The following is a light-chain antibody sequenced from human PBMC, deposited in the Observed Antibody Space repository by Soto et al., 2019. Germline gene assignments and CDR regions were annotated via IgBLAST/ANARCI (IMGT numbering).Light chain of an antibody. CDR2: DVN. V-gene: IGLV2-14*01. J-gene: IGLJ1*01. CDR1: SSDVGGYNY. CDR3: SSYTSSSARV. Sequence: QSALTQPASVSGAPGKAITISCTGTSSDVGGYNYVSWYQQNPGKAPKLMIYDVNNRPSGVSYRFSGSKSGNTASLTISGLQAEDEADYYCSSYTSSSARVFGTGTQLTVL.